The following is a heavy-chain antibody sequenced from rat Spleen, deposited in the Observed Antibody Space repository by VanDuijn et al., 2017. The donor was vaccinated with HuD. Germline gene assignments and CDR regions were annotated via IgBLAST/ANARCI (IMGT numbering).Heavy chain of an antibody. CDR2: ISPSGGTT. Sequence: EVQLVESGGGLVQPGRSLKLSCAASGFTFSNYDMAWVRQAPTKGLEWVASISPSGGTTYYRDSVKGRFTVSRDNAKSTLYLQMDSLRSEDTATYYCARSRRGLLYYGYNYPYFDCWGQGVMVSVSS. D-gene: IGHD1-9*01. V-gene: IGHV5-25*01. J-gene: IGHJ2*01. CDR3: ARSRRGLLYYGYNYPYFDC. CDR1: GFTFSNYD.